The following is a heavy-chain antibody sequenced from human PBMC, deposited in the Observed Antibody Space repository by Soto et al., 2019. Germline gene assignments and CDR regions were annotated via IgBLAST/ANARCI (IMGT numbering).Heavy chain of an antibody. CDR2: IKQDGSEK. D-gene: IGHD3-22*01. CDR3: AREPITTITDYFDY. V-gene: IGHV3-7*01. CDR1: GFTFSSYW. Sequence: GGSLRLSCAASGFTFSSYWMSWVRQAPGKGLEWVANIKQDGSEKYYVDSVKGRFTISRDNAKNSLYQQMNSLRAEDTAVYYCAREPITTITDYFDYWGQGTLVTVSS. J-gene: IGHJ4*02.